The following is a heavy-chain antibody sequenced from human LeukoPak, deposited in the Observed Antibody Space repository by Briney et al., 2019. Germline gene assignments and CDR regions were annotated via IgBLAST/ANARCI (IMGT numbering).Heavy chain of an antibody. Sequence: SVKVSCRASGGTFSSYAISWVRQAPGQGLEWMGGIIPIFGTANYAQKFQGRVTITADESTSTAYMELSSLRSEDTAVYYCASGYSPFFVDYWGQGTLVTVSS. CDR2: IIPIFGTA. J-gene: IGHJ4*02. CDR1: GGTFSSYA. CDR3: ASGYSPFFVDY. V-gene: IGHV1-69*01. D-gene: IGHD3-22*01.